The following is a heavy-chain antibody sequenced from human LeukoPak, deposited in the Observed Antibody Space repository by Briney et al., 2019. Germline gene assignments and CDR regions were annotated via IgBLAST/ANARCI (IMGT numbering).Heavy chain of an antibody. D-gene: IGHD3-10*01. J-gene: IGHJ4*02. CDR1: GYTFTSYD. CDR3: ARAPRNTMVRGVPRYYFDY. Sequence: ASVKVSCRASGYTFTSYDINWVRQATGQGLEWMGWMNPNSGNTGYAQKFQGRVTMTRNTSISTAYMELSGLRSEDTAVYYCARAPRNTMVRGVPRYYFDYWGQGTLVTVSS. V-gene: IGHV1-8*01. CDR2: MNPNSGNT.